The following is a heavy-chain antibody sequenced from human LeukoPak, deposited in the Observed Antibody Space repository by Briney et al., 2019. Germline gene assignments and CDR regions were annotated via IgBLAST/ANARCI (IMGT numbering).Heavy chain of an antibody. Sequence: ASVKVSCKASGYTFTTYYMHWVRQAPGQGLEWMGIINPSGSSTSYAQHFQGRVTMTRDTTTSTVYMELSSLRSDDTAVYYCASNSYYYDSSCFDAFDIWGQGTMVTVTS. J-gene: IGHJ3*02. V-gene: IGHV1-46*01. CDR2: INPSGSST. CDR3: ASNSYYYDSSCFDAFDI. CDR1: GYTFTTYY. D-gene: IGHD3-22*01.